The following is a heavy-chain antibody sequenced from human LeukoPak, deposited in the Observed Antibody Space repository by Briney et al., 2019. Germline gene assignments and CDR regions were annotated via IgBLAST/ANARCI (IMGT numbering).Heavy chain of an antibody. J-gene: IGHJ3*02. D-gene: IGHD3-10*01. V-gene: IGHV1-18*01. CDR1: GYSFSRYG. CDR3: ARDFGAAAFDGAFDI. Sequence: ASVKVSCKASGYSFSRYGISWVRQAPGQGLEWMGWVSGYDGDTNYAQILQARVTMTTDTSTSTVYMELRSLRSDDTAVYYCARDFGAAAFDGAFDIWGQGTMVTVSS. CDR2: VSGYDGDT.